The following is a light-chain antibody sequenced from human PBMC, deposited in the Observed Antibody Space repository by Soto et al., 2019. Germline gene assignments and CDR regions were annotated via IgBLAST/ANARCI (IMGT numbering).Light chain of an antibody. J-gene: IGLJ2*01. Sequence: QSALTHPASVSGSPGQSITISCTGTNSDVGGSNYVSWYQQHPGKAPKLIIYDVSNRSSGVSSRFSGSYSGSTASLTISGLQSEDEADYYCSSYTSSSPLEVFGGGTKLTVL. CDR1: NSDVGGSNY. V-gene: IGLV2-14*01. CDR3: SSYTSSSPLEV. CDR2: DVS.